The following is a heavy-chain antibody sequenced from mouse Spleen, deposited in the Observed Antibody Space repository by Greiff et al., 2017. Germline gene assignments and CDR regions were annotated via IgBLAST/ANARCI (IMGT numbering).Heavy chain of an antibody. CDR1: GYTFTSYA. J-gene: IGHJ3*01. D-gene: IGHD2-1*01. V-gene: IGHV1-85*01. CDR3: ARYGNSFAY. Sequence: VQLQQSGPGLVKPGASVKLSCKASGYTFTSYAITWVQQRPGQGLEWIGWIYPSDGSTKYNEKFKGEATLTVDTSSSTAYMELHSLTSEDSAVYVCARYGNSFAYWGQGTLVTVSA. CDR2: IYPSDGST.